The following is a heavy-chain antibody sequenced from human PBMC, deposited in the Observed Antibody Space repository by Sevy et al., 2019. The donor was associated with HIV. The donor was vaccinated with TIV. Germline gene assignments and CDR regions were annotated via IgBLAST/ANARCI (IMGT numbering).Heavy chain of an antibody. D-gene: IGHD2-21*01. Sequence: ETLSLTCTVSGGSISSSSYDWGWIRQPPGKGLEWIGSMYYSGNTYYNPSLKSRVTIFVDTSKNQISLKLTSVTAADTAVYYCARQGGIVDRAFDYWGQGTLVTVSS. V-gene: IGHV4-39*01. CDR2: MYYSGNT. J-gene: IGHJ4*02. CDR1: GGSISSSSYD. CDR3: ARQGGIVDRAFDY.